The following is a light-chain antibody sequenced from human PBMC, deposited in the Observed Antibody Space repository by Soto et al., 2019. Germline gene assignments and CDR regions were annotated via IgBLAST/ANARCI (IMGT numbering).Light chain of an antibody. V-gene: IGKV3D-15*02. Sequence: EVVMMQSPATLSVSPGERATLSCRASQTVSRNLAWYQQRPGQAPRLLIYDISNRATGVPARFSGSGSETEFTLTIRRLEPDDFAVYYCQQYGSSPRTFGQGTKVDIK. CDR1: QTVSRN. J-gene: IGKJ1*01. CDR3: QQYGSSPRT. CDR2: DIS.